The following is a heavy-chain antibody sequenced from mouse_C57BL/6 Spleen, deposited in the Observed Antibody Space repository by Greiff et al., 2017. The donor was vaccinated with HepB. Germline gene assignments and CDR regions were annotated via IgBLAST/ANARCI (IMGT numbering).Heavy chain of an antibody. CDR1: GYTFTDYY. CDR2: IYPGSGNT. D-gene: IGHD4-1*01. Sequence: VQLQESGAELVRPGASVKLSCKASGYTFTDYYINWVKQRPGQGLEWIARIYPGSGNTYYNEKFKGKATLTAEKSSSTAYMQLSSLTSEDSAVYFCAREAGKGFAYWGQGTLVTVSA. V-gene: IGHV1-76*01. J-gene: IGHJ3*01. CDR3: AREAGKGFAY.